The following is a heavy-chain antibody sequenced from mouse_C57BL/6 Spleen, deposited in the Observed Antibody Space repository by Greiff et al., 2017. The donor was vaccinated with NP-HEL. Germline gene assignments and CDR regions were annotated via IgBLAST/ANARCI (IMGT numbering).Heavy chain of an antibody. CDR3: ARITTVVADYYFDY. D-gene: IGHD1-1*01. CDR2: IYPGDGDT. J-gene: IGHJ2*01. V-gene: IGHV1-82*01. Sequence: VQLQQSGPELVKPGASVKISCKASGYAFSSSWMNWVKQRPGKGLEWIGRIYPGDGDTNYKGKFKGKATLTADKSSSTAYMQLSSLTSEDSAVYFCARITTVVADYYFDYWGQGTTLTVSS. CDR1: GYAFSSSW.